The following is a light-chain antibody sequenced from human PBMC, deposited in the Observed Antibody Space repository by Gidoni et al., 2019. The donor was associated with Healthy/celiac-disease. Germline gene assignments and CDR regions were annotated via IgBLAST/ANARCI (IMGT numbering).Light chain of an antibody. J-gene: IGLJ2*01. CDR3: QSYDSSTHVV. CDR1: SGSIASNY. Sequence: FMLTQPHSVSESPGKTVTISCTGSSGSIASNYVQWYQQRPGSAPTTVIYADNQRPSGVPDRFSGSIDSSSNSASLTISGLKTEDEADYYCQSYDSSTHVVFGGGTKLTVL. CDR2: ADN. V-gene: IGLV6-57*02.